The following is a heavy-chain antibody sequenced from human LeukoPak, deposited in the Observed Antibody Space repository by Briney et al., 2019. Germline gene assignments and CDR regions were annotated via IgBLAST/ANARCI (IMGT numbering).Heavy chain of an antibody. D-gene: IGHD3-10*01. CDR3: ARERFTMVRGNYYYYYMDV. J-gene: IGHJ6*03. V-gene: IGHV4-34*01. CDR2: INHSGST. Sequence: PSETLSLTCAVYGGSFSGYYWSWIRQPPGKGLEWIGEINHSGSTNYNPSLKSRVTISVDTSKNQFSLKLSSVTAADTAVYYCARERFTMVRGNYYYYYMDVWGKGTTVTVSS. CDR1: GGSFSGYY.